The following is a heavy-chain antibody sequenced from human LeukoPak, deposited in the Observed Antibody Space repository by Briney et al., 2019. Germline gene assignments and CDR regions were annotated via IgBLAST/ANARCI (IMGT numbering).Heavy chain of an antibody. CDR1: GGSISSYY. V-gene: IGHV4-4*07. J-gene: IGHJ6*02. CDR3: ARVRGSGSSLPYYYYGMDV. CDR2: IYTSGST. D-gene: IGHD3-10*01. Sequence: SETLSLTCTVSGGSISSYYWSWIRQPAGKGLEWIGRIYTSGSTNYNPSLKSRATISVDTSKNQFSLKLSSVTAADTAVYYCARVRGSGSSLPYYYYGMDVWGQGTTVTVSS.